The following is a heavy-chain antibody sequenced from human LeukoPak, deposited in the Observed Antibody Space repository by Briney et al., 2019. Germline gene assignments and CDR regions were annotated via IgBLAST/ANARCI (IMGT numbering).Heavy chain of an antibody. CDR1: GFTFSSHW. CDR3: ARSLPTTYRFDP. D-gene: IGHD1-14*01. V-gene: IGHV3-74*01. Sequence: GGSLRLSCAASGFTFSSHWMHWVRQAPGKGLVWVSRINSDGSSTSYADSVKGRFTISRDNAKNTLYLQMNSLRAEDTAVYYCARSLPTTYRFDPWGQGTLVTVSS. J-gene: IGHJ5*02. CDR2: INSDGSST.